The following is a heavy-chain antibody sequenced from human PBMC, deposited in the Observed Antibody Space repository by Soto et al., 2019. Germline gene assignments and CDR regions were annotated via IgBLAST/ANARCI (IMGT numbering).Heavy chain of an antibody. J-gene: IGHJ6*02. Sequence: EVQLVESGGGLVKPGGSLRISCEASGFSFSNAWMNWVRRAPGKGLEWVGRIKRKIDGEATDYAGPVKGRFTVFRDDSKSALYLQMNSLKGDDTAVYYCTTGSVEGVWGQGTTVTVS. V-gene: IGHV3-15*07. CDR2: IKRKIDGEAT. CDR3: TTGSVEGV. CDR1: GFSFSNAW. D-gene: IGHD2-15*01.